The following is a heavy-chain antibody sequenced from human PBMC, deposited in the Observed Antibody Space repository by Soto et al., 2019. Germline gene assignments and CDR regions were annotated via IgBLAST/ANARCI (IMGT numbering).Heavy chain of an antibody. CDR2: ISYDGSNK. Sequence: GGCMKLSCAAAGFTFSSSGMHGVRQAPGKGLEWVAVISYDGSNKYYADSVKGRFTISRDNSKNTLYLQMNSLRAEDTAVYYCAKGVVPAAMIRDNCFDPCGQGTLVTVSS. CDR1: GFTFSSSG. D-gene: IGHD2-2*01. J-gene: IGHJ5*02. CDR3: AKGVVPAAMIRDNCFDP. V-gene: IGHV3-30*18.